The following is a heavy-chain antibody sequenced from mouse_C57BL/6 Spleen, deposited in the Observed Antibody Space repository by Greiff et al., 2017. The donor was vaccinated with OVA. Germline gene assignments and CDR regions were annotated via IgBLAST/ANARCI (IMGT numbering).Heavy chain of an antibody. V-gene: IGHV2-2*01. CDR3: ARKGNYYSNYGGAMDY. CDR2: IWSGGST. J-gene: IGHJ4*01. CDR1: GFSLTSYG. D-gene: IGHD2-5*01. Sequence: VKLQESGPGLVQPSQSLSITCTVSGFSLTSYGVHWVRQSPGKGLEWLGVIWSGGSTDYNAAFISRLSISKDNSKSQVFFKMNSLQADDTAIYYCARKGNYYSNYGGAMDYWGQGTSVTVSS.